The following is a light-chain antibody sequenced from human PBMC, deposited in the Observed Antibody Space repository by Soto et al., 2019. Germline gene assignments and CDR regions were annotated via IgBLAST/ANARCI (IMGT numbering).Light chain of an antibody. J-gene: IGLJ1*01. CDR1: SSDVGDYNF. CDR2: EVT. Sequence: QSALTQPPSASGSPGQSVAISCTGTSSDVGDYNFVSWYQQHPGKAPKLMIYEVTKRPSGVPGRFSGSKSGNTASLTISGLQAEDEADYYCCSYAGNHIYVFGTGTKLTVL. CDR3: CSYAGNHIYV. V-gene: IGLV2-8*01.